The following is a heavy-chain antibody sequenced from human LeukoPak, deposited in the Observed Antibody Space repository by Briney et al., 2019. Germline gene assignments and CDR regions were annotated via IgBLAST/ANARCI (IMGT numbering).Heavy chain of an antibody. V-gene: IGHV3-30*18. CDR2: ISYDGSIK. Sequence: GGSLRLSCAASGFTFSSYGMHWVRQAPGKGLEWVAVISYDGSIKNYADSVRGRFTISRDNSKNKLYLQMNSLRAEDTALYYCAKPTPVVMASMAGSDYWGQGTLVTVSS. J-gene: IGHJ4*02. CDR3: AKPTPVVMASMAGSDY. D-gene: IGHD2-8*01. CDR1: GFTFSSYG.